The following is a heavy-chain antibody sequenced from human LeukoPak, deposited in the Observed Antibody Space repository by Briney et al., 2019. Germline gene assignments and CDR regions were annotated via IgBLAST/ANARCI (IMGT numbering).Heavy chain of an antibody. D-gene: IGHD6-19*01. Sequence: SAKVSRKASGGTFSSYAISWVRQAPGQGLEWMGGIIPIFGTANYAQKFQGRVTITADESTSTAYMELSSLRSEDTAVYYCASPGYSSGTYSDYWGQGTLVTVSS. V-gene: IGHV1-69*01. CDR1: GGTFSSYA. CDR3: ASPGYSSGTYSDY. CDR2: IIPIFGTA. J-gene: IGHJ4*02.